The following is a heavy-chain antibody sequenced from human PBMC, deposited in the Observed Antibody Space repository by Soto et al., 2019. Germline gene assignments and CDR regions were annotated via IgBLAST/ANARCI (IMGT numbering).Heavy chain of an antibody. CDR1: GFTFSSYA. V-gene: IGHV3-30-3*01. J-gene: IGHJ4*02. CDR3: ARVGGSYYAERSGGKGYFDY. Sequence: GGSLRLSCAASGFTFSSYAMHWVRQAPGKGLEWVAVISYDGSNKYYADSVKGRFTISRDNSKNTLYLQMNSLRAEDTAVYYCARVGGSYYAERSGGKGYFDYWGQGTLVTVSS. CDR2: ISYDGSNK. D-gene: IGHD1-26*01.